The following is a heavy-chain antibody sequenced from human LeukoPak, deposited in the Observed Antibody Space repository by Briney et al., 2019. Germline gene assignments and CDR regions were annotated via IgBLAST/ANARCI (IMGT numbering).Heavy chain of an antibody. Sequence: TGGSLRLSCAASGFTVSSNYMSWVRQAPGKGLEWVANINQDGSEKYYVDSVKGRFTISRDNAKNSVYLQMNSLRVEDTAVYYCAGAWSRVDGFDIWGQGTMVTVSS. CDR1: GFTVSSNY. CDR3: AGAWSRVDGFDI. CDR2: INQDGSEK. D-gene: IGHD2-8*02. V-gene: IGHV3-7*01. J-gene: IGHJ3*02.